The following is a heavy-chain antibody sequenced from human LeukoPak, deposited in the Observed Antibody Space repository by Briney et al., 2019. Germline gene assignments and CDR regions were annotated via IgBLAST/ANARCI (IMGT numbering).Heavy chain of an antibody. Sequence: GGSLRLSCAASGFTFSNYAMNWVRQAPGKGLEWVSGVSGSGGSTFYADSVKGRITISRDNSKNTLYLQMSSLRAEDTAVYYCAKDRAGYSGARGLDDWGQGTLVTVSS. CDR3: AKDRAGYSGARGLDD. V-gene: IGHV3-23*01. D-gene: IGHD5-12*01. CDR2: VSGSGGST. J-gene: IGHJ4*02. CDR1: GFTFSNYA.